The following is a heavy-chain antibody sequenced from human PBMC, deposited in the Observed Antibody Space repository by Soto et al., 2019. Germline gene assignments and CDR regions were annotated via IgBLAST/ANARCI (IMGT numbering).Heavy chain of an antibody. CDR2: IGDKTDGGTT. D-gene: IGHD3-16*01. J-gene: IGHJ3*01. CDR3: TTALSIGPV. V-gene: IGHV3-15*04. Sequence: PGGSLRLSCKTSGFTLSDAWMSWVRQAPGKGLEWVGRIGDKTDGGTTDYAPPVKDRFSISRDDSESTLYLQLNSLKTEDTAVYYCTTALSIGPVWGQGTLVTVSS. CDR1: GFTLSDAW.